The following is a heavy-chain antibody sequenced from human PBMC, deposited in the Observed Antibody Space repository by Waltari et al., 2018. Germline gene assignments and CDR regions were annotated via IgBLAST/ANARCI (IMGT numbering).Heavy chain of an antibody. D-gene: IGHD3-22*01. CDR1: GFTFSSYA. J-gene: IGHJ4*02. CDR2: IYSGGST. V-gene: IGHV3-23*03. Sequence: EVQLLESGGGLVQPGGSLRLSCAASGFTFSSYAMSWVRQAPGKGLEWVSVIYSGGSTYYAESVKGRFTISRDNSKNTLYLQMNSLRAEDTAVYYCARGGGYYDSSGYPHPDYWGQGTLVTVSS. CDR3: ARGGGYYDSSGYPHPDY.